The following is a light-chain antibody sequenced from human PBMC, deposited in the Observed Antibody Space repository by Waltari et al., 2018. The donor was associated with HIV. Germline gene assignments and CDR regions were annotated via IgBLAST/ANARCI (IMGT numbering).Light chain of an antibody. CDR1: QSVSSN. V-gene: IGKV3-15*01. J-gene: IGKJ3*01. Sequence: EIVMTQSPATLSVSPGERATLSCRASQSVSSNLAWYQQKPGQAPRLLIYGASHLQSGVPSRFSGSGSGTDFTLTISGLQPEDFAIYYCQQSYTTPLTFGPGTKVDIK. CDR3: QQSYTTPLT. CDR2: GAS.